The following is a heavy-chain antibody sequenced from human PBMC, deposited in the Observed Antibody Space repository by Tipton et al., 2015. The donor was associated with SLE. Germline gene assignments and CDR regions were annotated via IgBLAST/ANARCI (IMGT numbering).Heavy chain of an antibody. J-gene: IGHJ4*02. V-gene: IGHV1-2*06. D-gene: IGHD3-16*01. Sequence: QLVQSGAEVKNPGASVKVSCKASGYKFTSYFLHWVRLAPGQGLGWMGRITPNSGGTNYAQKFQGRVTMTRDTSISTAYMDLTSLSSDDTAVYYCATESGGGYFDYWGQGTLVTVSS. CDR3: ATESGGGYFDY. CDR1: GYKFTSYF. CDR2: ITPNSGGT.